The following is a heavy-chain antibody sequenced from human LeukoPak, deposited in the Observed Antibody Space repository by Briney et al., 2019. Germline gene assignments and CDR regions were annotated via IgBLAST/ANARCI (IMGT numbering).Heavy chain of an antibody. CDR2: IYHSGST. Sequence: SETLSLTCAVSGYSISSGYYWGWIRRPPGKGLEWIGSIYHSGSTYYNPSLKSRVTISVDTSKNQFSLKLSSVTAADTAVYYCARRPDGREAAAGPDYWGQGTLVTVSS. CDR3: ARRPDGREAAAGPDY. CDR1: GYSISSGYY. D-gene: IGHD6-13*01. V-gene: IGHV4-38-2*01. J-gene: IGHJ4*02.